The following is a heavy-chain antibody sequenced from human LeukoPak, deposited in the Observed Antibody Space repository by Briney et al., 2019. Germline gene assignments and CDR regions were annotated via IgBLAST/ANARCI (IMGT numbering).Heavy chain of an antibody. CDR3: ARDRALYDSRRGYYYTEDDY. CDR1: GFTFSNYW. CDR2: ITQDGSEK. V-gene: IGHV3-7*01. J-gene: IGHJ4*02. D-gene: IGHD3-22*01. Sequence: PGGSLRLSCAASGFTFSNYWMSWVRQAPGKGLEWVANITQDGSEKYYVELVKGRLTISRDNAKSSLYLQMNSLRADDTAVYYCARDRALYDSRRGYYYTEDDYWGQGTLVTVSS.